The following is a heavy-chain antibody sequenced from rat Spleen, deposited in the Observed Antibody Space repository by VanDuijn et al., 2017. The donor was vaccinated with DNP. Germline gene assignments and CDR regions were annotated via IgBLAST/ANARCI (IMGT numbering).Heavy chain of an antibody. CDR3: VKDLRGGSAFEY. CDR2: ISTGGGSS. Sequence: VQLKESGPGLVQPSQTLSLTCPVSGFSLTDYSVHWVRQAPAKGLEWVAYISTGGGSSYYPDSVKGRFTISRDNAENTVYLQINSLRSEDTATYYCVKDLRGGSAFEYWGQGVMVTVSS. CDR1: GFSLTDYS. V-gene: IGHV5-58*01. D-gene: IGHD1-11*01. J-gene: IGHJ2*01.